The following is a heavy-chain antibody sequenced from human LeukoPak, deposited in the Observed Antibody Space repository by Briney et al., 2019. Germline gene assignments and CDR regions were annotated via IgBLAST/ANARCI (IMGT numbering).Heavy chain of an antibody. CDR3: ARITGPWVFDY. V-gene: IGHV1-2*02. J-gene: IGHJ4*02. D-gene: IGHD3-16*01. Sequence: GASVKVSCKASGYSFTDYYMHWVRQAPGQELEWMGWINPNSGGTTYAQKFQGRVTMTRDTSINTAYMELSGLSSDDTAVYYCARITGPWVFDYWGQGTLVTVSS. CDR1: GYSFTDYY. CDR2: INPNSGGT.